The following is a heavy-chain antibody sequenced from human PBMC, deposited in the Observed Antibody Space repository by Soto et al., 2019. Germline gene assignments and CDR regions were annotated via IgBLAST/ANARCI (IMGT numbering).Heavy chain of an antibody. J-gene: IGHJ5*02. Sequence: NPSETLSLTCTVSGGSISSGDYYWSWIRQPPGKGLEWIGYIYYSGSTHYNPSLQSRVTISVDTSKNQFSLRLSSVTAADTAVYYCATAVRPRPTGGWLDPWGQGALVTVSS. CDR3: ATAVRPRPTGGWLDP. D-gene: IGHD4-17*01. CDR2: IYYSGST. V-gene: IGHV4-30-4*01. CDR1: GGSISSGDYY.